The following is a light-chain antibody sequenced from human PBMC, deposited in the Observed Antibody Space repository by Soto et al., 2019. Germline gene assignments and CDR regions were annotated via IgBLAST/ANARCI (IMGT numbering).Light chain of an antibody. CDR2: GAS. V-gene: IGKV3-15*01. J-gene: IGKJ2*02. CDR3: QRYNNWPPWT. Sequence: EIVMTQSPATLSVSPGERATLSCRASQSVSRNLAWYQQKPGQAPRLLIYGASTRATGIPARFSGSGSGTELTLTISSLQSEDFAVYYCQRYNNWPPWTFGQGTKLEIK. CDR1: QSVSRN.